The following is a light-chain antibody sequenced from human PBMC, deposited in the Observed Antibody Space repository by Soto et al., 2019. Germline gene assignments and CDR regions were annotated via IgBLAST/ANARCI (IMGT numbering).Light chain of an antibody. CDR3: SSYTRSSTGV. Sequence: QSVLTQPASLSGSPGQSITISCTGTSSVVGGYNYVSWYQQHPGKAPKLMIYDVSNRPSGVSNRFSGSKSGNTASLTISGLQAEDEADYYCSSYTRSSTGVFGTGTKVTVL. V-gene: IGLV2-14*01. CDR2: DVS. J-gene: IGLJ1*01. CDR1: SSVVGGYNY.